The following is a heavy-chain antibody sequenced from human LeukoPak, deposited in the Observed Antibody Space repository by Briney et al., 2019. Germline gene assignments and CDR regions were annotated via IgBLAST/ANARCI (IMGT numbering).Heavy chain of an antibody. CDR3: ARGYYYDSSGHQFDY. J-gene: IGHJ4*02. CDR2: IYYSGST. V-gene: IGHV4-31*03. Sequence: PSETLSLTCTVSGGPISSGGYYWSWIRQHPGKGLEWIGYIYYSGSTYYNPSLKSRVTISVDTSKNQFSLKLSSVTAADTAVYYCARGYYYDSSGHQFDYWGQGTLVTVSS. D-gene: IGHD3-22*01. CDR1: GGPISSGGYY.